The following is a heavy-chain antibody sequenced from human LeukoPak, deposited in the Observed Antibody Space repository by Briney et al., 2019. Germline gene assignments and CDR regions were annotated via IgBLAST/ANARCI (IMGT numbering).Heavy chain of an antibody. J-gene: IGHJ6*03. CDR1: GGSFSGYY. CDR3: AIVGATGYYYYYMDV. CDR2: IYHSGST. V-gene: IGHV4-34*01. D-gene: IGHD1-26*01. Sequence: SETLSLTCAVYGGSFSGYYWSWIRQPPGKGLEWIGSIYHSGSTYYNPSLKSRVTISVDTSKNQFSLKLSSVTAADTAVYYCAIVGATGYYYYYMDVWGKGTTVTVSS.